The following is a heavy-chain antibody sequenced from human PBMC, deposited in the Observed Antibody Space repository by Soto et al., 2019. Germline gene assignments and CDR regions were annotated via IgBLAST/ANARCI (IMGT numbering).Heavy chain of an antibody. V-gene: IGHV4-61*08. J-gene: IGHJ5*02. CDR2: IYYSGST. Sequence: SETLSLTCTVSGGSISSGDYYWSWIRQPPGKGLEWIGYIYYSGSTNYNPSLKSRVTISVDTSKNQFSLKLSSVTAADTAVYYCARERWDLKNRFDPWGQGTLVTVSS. D-gene: IGHD1-26*01. CDR1: GGSISSGDYY. CDR3: ARERWDLKNRFDP.